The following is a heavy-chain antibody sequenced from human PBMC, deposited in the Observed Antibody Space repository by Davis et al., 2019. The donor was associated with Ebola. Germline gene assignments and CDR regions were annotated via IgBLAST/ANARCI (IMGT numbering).Heavy chain of an antibody. CDR3: ARGPSTGNSFSY. D-gene: IGHD6-13*01. CDR1: GITFSYYY. Sequence: GESLKTSCAASGITFSYYYMSWIRQAPGKGLEWVSYISSISSYTNYADSVKGRFTISRDNAKNSLYLQMNSLRAEDTAVYYCARGPSTGNSFSYWGQGTLVTVSS. V-gene: IGHV3-11*06. J-gene: IGHJ4*02. CDR2: ISSISSYT.